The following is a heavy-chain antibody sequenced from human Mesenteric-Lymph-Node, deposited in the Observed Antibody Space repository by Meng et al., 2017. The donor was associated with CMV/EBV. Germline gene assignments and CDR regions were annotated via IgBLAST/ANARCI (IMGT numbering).Heavy chain of an antibody. CDR2: IYHSGST. J-gene: IGHJ6*02. CDR3: ARGSTSSGWYWGTDYYYYYGMDV. CDR1: GGSISSSNW. V-gene: IGHV4-4*02. Sequence: SETLSLTCAVSGGSISSSNWWSWVHQPPGKGLEWIGEIYHSGSTNYNPSLKSRVTISVDKSKNQFSLKLSSVTAADTAVYYCARGSTSSGWYWGTDYYYYYGMDVWGQGTTVTVSS. D-gene: IGHD6-19*01.